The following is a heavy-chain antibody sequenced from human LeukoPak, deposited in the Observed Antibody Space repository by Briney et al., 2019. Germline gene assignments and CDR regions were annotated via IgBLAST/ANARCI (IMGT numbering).Heavy chain of an antibody. CDR2: TYPGDSDT. Sequence: GESLKISCKGSGYRFTSYWIGWVRQMPGKGLEWMGMTYPGDSDTRYSPSFQGQVTISADKSISTAYLQWSSLKASDTAMYYCARGRSGSDYYYYGMDVWGKGTTVTVSS. CDR1: GYRFTSYW. CDR3: ARGRSGSDYYYYGMDV. V-gene: IGHV5-51*01. D-gene: IGHD3-10*01. J-gene: IGHJ6*04.